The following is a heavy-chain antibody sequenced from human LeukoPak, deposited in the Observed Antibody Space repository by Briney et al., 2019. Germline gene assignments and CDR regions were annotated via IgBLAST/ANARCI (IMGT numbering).Heavy chain of an antibody. CDR1: GFTFTNYA. D-gene: IGHD5-18*01. Sequence: GGSLRLSCAASGFTFTNYAMSWVRQAPGKGLEWVSVISGSGSSTYYADSVKGRFTISRDDSKNTLYLQMDSLRAEDTAVYFCAKDSASYGRFDYWGQGTLVTVSS. V-gene: IGHV3-23*01. J-gene: IGHJ4*02. CDR2: ISGSGSST. CDR3: AKDSASYGRFDY.